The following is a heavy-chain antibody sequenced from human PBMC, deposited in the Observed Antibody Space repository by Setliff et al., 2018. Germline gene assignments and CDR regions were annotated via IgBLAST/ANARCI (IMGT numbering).Heavy chain of an antibody. V-gene: IGHV4-61*02. CDR1: GGSISSVNYY. J-gene: IGHJ5*02. Sequence: TLSLTCTVSGGSISSVNYYWSWIRQPAGKGLEWIGRIYTSGSTNYNPSLKSRVAISIDTSKNQFSLKLSSVTAADTAVYYCARGFPRYYDTFDPWGQGTLVTVSS. D-gene: IGHD3-9*01. CDR2: IYTSGST. CDR3: ARGFPRYYDTFDP.